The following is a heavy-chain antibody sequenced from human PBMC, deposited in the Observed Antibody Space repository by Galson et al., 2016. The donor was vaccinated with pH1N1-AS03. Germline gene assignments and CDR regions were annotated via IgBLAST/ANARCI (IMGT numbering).Heavy chain of an antibody. CDR3: ARMLYGDYTEYFDY. CDR2: VDWDDGK. J-gene: IGHJ4*02. CDR1: GFSLSTSGMC. Sequence: PALVKPTQTLTLTCTFSGFSLSTSGMCVSWIRQPPGKALEWLARVDWDDGKYYSTSLKTRLTISKDTSKNQVVLTMTNMDTVDTATYYCARMLYGDYTEYFDYWGQGTLVTVSS. D-gene: IGHD4-17*01. V-gene: IGHV2-70*11.